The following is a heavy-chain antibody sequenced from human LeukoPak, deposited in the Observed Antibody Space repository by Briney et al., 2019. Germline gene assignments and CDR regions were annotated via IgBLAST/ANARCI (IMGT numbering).Heavy chain of an antibody. CDR1: RFTFSSYA. J-gene: IGHJ4*02. CDR3: ARTFPGGGGFDY. D-gene: IGHD3-16*01. V-gene: IGHV3-30-3*01. CDR2: ISYDGSNK. Sequence: PGRSLRLSCAASRFTFSSYAMHWVRQAPGKGLEWVAVISYDGSNKYYADSVKGRFTISRDNSKNTLYPQTNSLRAEDTAVYYCARTFPGGGGFDYWGQGTLVTVSS.